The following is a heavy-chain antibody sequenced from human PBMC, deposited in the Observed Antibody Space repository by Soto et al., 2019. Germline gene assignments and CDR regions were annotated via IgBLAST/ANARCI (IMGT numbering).Heavy chain of an antibody. V-gene: IGHV1-69*12. D-gene: IGHD2-2*01. CDR1: GGTFSSYA. CDR2: IIPIFGTA. Sequence: QVPLVQSGAEVKKPGSSVKVSCKASGGTFSSYAISWVRQAPGQGLEWMGGIIPIFGTANYAQKFQGRVTITADESTSTAYMELSSLRSEDTAVYYCASLRELVPAAMGGWFDPWGQGTLVTVSS. J-gene: IGHJ5*02. CDR3: ASLRELVPAAMGGWFDP.